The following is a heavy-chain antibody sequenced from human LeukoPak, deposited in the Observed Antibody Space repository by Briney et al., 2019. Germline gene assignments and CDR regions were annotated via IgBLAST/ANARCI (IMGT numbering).Heavy chain of an antibody. CDR3: GRIGGRSKAAKGDAFDI. Sequence: PGGSLRLSCAASGFTFSSYSMNWVRQAPGKGLEWVSYISSSSSTIYYADSVKGRFTISRDNAQNLVYLQMNSLRAEDTAVYYCGRIGGRSKAAKGDAFDIWGQGTMVTVSS. CDR1: GFTFSSYS. CDR2: ISSSSSTI. V-gene: IGHV3-48*04. J-gene: IGHJ3*02. D-gene: IGHD6-6*01.